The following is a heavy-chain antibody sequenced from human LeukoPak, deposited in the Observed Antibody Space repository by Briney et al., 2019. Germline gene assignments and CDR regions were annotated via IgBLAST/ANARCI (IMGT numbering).Heavy chain of an antibody. CDR1: GGTFSSYA. CDR2: IIPIFGTA. J-gene: IGHJ6*02. V-gene: IGHV1-69*01. Sequence: SVKVFCKASGGTFSSYAISWVRQAPGQGLEWMGGIIPIFGTANYAQKFQGRVTITADESTSTAYMELSSLRSEDTAVYYCARDQRQRAIVVVVAATPSYYYGMDVWGQGTTVTVSS. D-gene: IGHD2-15*01. CDR3: ARDQRQRAIVVVVAATPSYYYGMDV.